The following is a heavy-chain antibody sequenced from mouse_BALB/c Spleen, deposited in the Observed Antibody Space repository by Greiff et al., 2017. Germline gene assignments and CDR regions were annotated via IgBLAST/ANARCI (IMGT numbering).Heavy chain of an antibody. V-gene: IGHV14-3*02. CDR3: ARKYGPDYAMDY. J-gene: IGHJ4*01. D-gene: IGHD2-10*02. CDR2: IDPANGNT. Sequence: VQLQQSGAELVKPGASVKLSCTASGFNIKDTYMHWVKQRPEQGLEWIGRIDPANGNTKYDPKFQGKATITADTSSNTAYLQLSSLTSEDTAVYYCARKYGPDYAMDYWGQGTSVTVSS. CDR1: GFNIKDTY.